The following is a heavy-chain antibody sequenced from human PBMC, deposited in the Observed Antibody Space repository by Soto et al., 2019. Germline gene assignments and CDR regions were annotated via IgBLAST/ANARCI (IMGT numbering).Heavy chain of an antibody. J-gene: IGHJ6*03. CDR2: ISAYNGNT. CDR1: GYAFTSYG. Sequence: ASVKVSCKASGYAFTSYGISWVRQAPGQGFEWMGWISAYNGNTNYAQKLQGRVTMTTDTSTSTAYMELRSLRSDDTAVYYCARGFGELRWYYYYYMDVWGKGTTVIVSS. V-gene: IGHV1-18*01. CDR3: ARGFGELRWYYYYYMDV. D-gene: IGHD3-10*01.